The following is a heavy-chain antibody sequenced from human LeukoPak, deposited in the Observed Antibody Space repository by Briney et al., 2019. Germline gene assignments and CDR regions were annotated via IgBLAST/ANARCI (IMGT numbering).Heavy chain of an antibody. J-gene: IGHJ6*02. Sequence: GGSLRLSCAAPGFTFSSYAMSWVRQAPGKGLEWVSAISGSGGSTYYADSVKGRFTISRDNAKNSLYLQMNSLRAEDTAVYYCARDLTYGWGYYFGLDVWGQGTTVTVSS. D-gene: IGHD6-19*01. CDR3: ARDLTYGWGYYFGLDV. CDR2: ISGSGGST. V-gene: IGHV3-23*01. CDR1: GFTFSSYA.